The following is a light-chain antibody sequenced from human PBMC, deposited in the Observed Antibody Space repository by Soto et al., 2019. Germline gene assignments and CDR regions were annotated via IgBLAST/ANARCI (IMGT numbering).Light chain of an antibody. V-gene: IGLV2-14*01. CDR1: SSDVGGYNY. Sequence: QTVLTQPASVSGSPGQSITISCTGTSSDVGGYNYVSWYQQHPGKAPKLMIYEVSNRPSGVSNRFSGSKYGNTASLTISGIQAEHEADYYCSSYTSSSTSYVFGTGTKLTVL. CDR3: SSYTSSSTSYV. CDR2: EVS. J-gene: IGLJ1*01.